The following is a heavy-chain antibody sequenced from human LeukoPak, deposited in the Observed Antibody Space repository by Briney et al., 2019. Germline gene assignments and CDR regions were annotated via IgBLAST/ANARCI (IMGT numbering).Heavy chain of an antibody. CDR3: ARGLSMIVVVVHDWYFDL. D-gene: IGHD3-22*01. Sequence: SETLSLTCTVSGGSISSYYWSWIRQPPGKGLEWIGYIYYSGSTNYNPSLKSRVTISVDTSKNQFSLKLSSVTAADTAVYYCARGLSMIVVVVHDWYFDLWGRGTLVTVSS. V-gene: IGHV4-59*08. CDR1: GGSISSYY. J-gene: IGHJ2*01. CDR2: IYYSGST.